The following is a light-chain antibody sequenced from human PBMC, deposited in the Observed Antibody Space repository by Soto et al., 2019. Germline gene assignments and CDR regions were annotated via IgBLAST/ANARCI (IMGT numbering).Light chain of an antibody. CDR1: QGIASF. V-gene: IGKV1-27*01. CDR3: QNYNRAPFT. J-gene: IGKJ3*01. CDR2: SAS. Sequence: DIQMTQSPSSLSSSVADRVTITCRASQGIASFLAWYQQKPGEVPRLLVYSASTLQSGVPSRFSGSGSGTEFTLTISSLQPEDVATYYCQNYNRAPFTFGPGTKVEIK.